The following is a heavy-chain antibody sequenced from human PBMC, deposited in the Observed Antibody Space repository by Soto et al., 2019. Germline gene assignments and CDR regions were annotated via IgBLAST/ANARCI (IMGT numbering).Heavy chain of an antibody. V-gene: IGHV4-34*01. J-gene: IGHJ3*02. Sequence: QVQLQQWGAGLLKPSETLSLTCAVYGGSFSGYYWSWIRQPPGKGLEWIGEINHSGSTNYNPSLKIRVTISVDTSKNRFSLELSSVSAADTAVYYCARGAEYYGSGGAPFDAFAIWGQGTMVTVSS. CDR2: INHSGST. CDR1: GGSFSGYY. CDR3: ARGAEYYGSGGAPFDAFAI. D-gene: IGHD3-10*01.